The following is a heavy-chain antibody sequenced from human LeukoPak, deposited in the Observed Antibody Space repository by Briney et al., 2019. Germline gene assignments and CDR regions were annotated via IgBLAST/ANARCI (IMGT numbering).Heavy chain of an antibody. CDR2: IYYSGST. V-gene: IGHV4-59*01. CDR1: GGSISSYY. CDR3: ARVGIWFGELYRHGTFDI. J-gene: IGHJ3*02. D-gene: IGHD3-10*01. Sequence: SETLSLTCTVSGGSISSYYWSWIRQPPGKGLEWIGYIYYSGSTNYNPSLKSRVTISVDTSKNQFSLKLSSVTAADTAVYYCARVGIWFGELYRHGTFDIWGQGTMVTVSS.